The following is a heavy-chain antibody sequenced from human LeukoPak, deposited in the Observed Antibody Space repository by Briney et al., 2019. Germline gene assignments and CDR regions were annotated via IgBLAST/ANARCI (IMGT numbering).Heavy chain of an antibody. D-gene: IGHD3-9*01. Sequence: GGPLRLSCAASGFTFSSYAMHWVRQTPGKGLEWVAAISYDGNNKYYADSVKGRFTISRDNSKNTLYLQMNSLRAEDTAVYYCAKDPTYYDILTGYGDYWGQGTLATVSS. J-gene: IGHJ4*02. V-gene: IGHV3-30-3*01. CDR3: AKDPTYYDILTGYGDY. CDR1: GFTFSSYA. CDR2: ISYDGNNK.